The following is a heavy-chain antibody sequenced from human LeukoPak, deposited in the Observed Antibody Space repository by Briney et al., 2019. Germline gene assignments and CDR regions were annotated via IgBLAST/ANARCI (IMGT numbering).Heavy chain of an antibody. D-gene: IGHD3-22*01. J-gene: IGHJ3*02. V-gene: IGHV1-2*02. CDR1: VYTFTGYY. CDR2: INPNSGGT. Sequence: GASVKVSCKASVYTFTGYYMHWVRQAPGQGLEWMGWINPNSGGTNYAQKFQGRVTMTRDTSISTAYMELSRLTSDDTAVYYCARDRADNWDRSGYYPDAFDMWGQGTVVTVS. CDR3: ARDRADNWDRSGYYPDAFDM.